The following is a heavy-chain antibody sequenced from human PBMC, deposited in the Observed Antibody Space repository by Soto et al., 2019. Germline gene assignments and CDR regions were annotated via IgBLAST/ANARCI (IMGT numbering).Heavy chain of an antibody. Sequence: GASVKVSCKAYGYTFANYGLSWVRQAPGQGLEWLGWIDTYNGDTNYAQSLQGRVTMTTDTSTKTVYMELSSLRSDDTAVYYCTRGSPQYRSSSFDYWGQGTLVTVSS. D-gene: IGHD6-6*01. V-gene: IGHV1-18*04. CDR1: GYTFANYG. J-gene: IGHJ4*02. CDR3: TRGSPQYRSSSFDY. CDR2: IDTYNGDT.